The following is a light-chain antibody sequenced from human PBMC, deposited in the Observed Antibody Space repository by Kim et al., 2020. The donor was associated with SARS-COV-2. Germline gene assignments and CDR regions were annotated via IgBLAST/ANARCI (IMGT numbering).Light chain of an antibody. CDR2: GAS. CDR3: QQYNNWPRT. V-gene: IGKV3-15*01. J-gene: IGKJ1*01. CDR1: QSVSSN. Sequence: EIVMTQSPAILSVSPGERATLSCRASQSVSSNIAWYQQIPGQAPRLLIYGASTRATGIPARFSGTGSGTEFTLTISSLQSEDFAVYYCQQYNNWPRTFGQGTKVDIK.